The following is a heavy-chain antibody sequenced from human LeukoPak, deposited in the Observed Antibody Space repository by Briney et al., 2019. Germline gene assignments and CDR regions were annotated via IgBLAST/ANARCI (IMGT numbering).Heavy chain of an antibody. V-gene: IGHV4-4*07. J-gene: IGHJ6*03. CDR2: MYPSGST. CDR1: GGSISTYY. D-gene: IGHD3-10*01. CDR3: AGSAYYYYMDV. Sequence: SETLSLTFTVSGGSISTYYWSWIRQPAGKGLEWIGRMYPSGSTTYKPSLKSRVTMSVDTSKKQFSLRLSSVTAADTAVYYCAGSAYYYYMDVWGKGTTVTVSS.